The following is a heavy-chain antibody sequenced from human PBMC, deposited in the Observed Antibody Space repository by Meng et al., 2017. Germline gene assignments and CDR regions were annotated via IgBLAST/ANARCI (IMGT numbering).Heavy chain of an antibody. V-gene: IGHV4-39*07. CDR3: ARDLYYYDSSGYYSHAFDI. CDR2: IYYSGST. CDR1: GGSISSSSYY. Sequence: SETLSLTCTVSGGSISSSSYYWGWIRQPPGKGLEWIGSIYYSGSTYYNPSLKSRVTISVDTSKNQFSLKLSSVTAADMAVYYCARDLYYYDSSGYYSHAFDIWGQGTMVTVSS. J-gene: IGHJ3*02. D-gene: IGHD3-22*01.